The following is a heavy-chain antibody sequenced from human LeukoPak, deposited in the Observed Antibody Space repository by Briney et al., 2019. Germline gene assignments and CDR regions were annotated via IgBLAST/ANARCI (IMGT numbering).Heavy chain of an antibody. CDR2: ITSSSSYI. CDR3: ARRISLIYDSSVDAFDI. CDR1: GFSFSNYN. J-gene: IGHJ3*02. D-gene: IGHD3-22*01. Sequence: GGSLRLSCAASGFSFSNYNINWVRQTPGKGLEWISCITSSSSYIYYADSVKGRFTISRDNAKNSLYLQMNSLRAEDTALYYCARRISLIYDSSVDAFDIWGQGTMVTVPS. V-gene: IGHV3-21*04.